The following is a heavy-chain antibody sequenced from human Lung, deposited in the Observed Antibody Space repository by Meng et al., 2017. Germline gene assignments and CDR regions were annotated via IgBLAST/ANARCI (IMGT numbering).Heavy chain of an antibody. CDR3: SGHIDY. V-gene: IGHV3-15*01. J-gene: IGHJ4*02. CDR2: IKSKPDGETI. Sequence: EVQLVESAGGLGKPGGSLGLSCEGSGFTFSNAYMTWVRQVPGKRLEWVGRIKSKPDGETIDYAAPVKGRFTISRDDSKNTVYLQMNSLKTEDTAVYYCSGHIDYWGQGTLVTVSS. CDR1: GFTFSNAY. D-gene: IGHD5-12*01.